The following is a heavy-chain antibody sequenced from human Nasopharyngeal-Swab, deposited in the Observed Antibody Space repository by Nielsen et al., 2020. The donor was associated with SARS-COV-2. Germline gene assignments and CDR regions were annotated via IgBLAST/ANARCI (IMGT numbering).Heavy chain of an antibody. CDR2: IIPIFGTA. CDR3: ARSGYSNSDIDY. CDR1: GGTFSSYA. J-gene: IGHJ4*02. V-gene: IGHV1-69*13. D-gene: IGHD6-6*01. Sequence: SVKVSRKASGGTFSSYAISWVRQAPGQGLEWMGGIIPIFGTADYAQKFQDRVTITADESTSTAYMEPSSLRSEDTAVYYCARSGYSNSDIDYWGQGTLVTVSS.